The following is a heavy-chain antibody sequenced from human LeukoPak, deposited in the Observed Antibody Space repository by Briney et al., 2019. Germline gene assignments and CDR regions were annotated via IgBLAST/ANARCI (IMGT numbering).Heavy chain of an antibody. CDR3: ARAHWEEVSSAFVWFDP. Sequence: ASVKVSCKASGGTFSSYAISWVRQAPGQGLEWMGGIIPIFGTANYAQKFQGRVTITTDESTSTAYMELSSLRSEDTAVYYCARAHWEEVSSAFVWFDPWGQGTLVTVSS. J-gene: IGHJ5*02. V-gene: IGHV1-69*05. CDR2: IIPIFGTA. CDR1: GGTFSSYA. D-gene: IGHD1-26*01.